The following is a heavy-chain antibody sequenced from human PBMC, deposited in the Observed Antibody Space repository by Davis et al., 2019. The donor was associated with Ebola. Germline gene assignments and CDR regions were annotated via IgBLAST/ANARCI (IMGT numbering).Heavy chain of an antibody. CDR2: INPNSGGT. Sequence: ASVKVSCKASGYTFTGYYMHWVRQAPGQGLEWMGWINPNSGGTNYAQKLQGRVTMTTDTSTSTAYMELRSLRSDDTAVYYCARRSCSGGSCSRYYYYGMDVWGQGTTVTVSS. D-gene: IGHD2-15*01. V-gene: IGHV1-2*02. CDR3: ARRSCSGGSCSRYYYYGMDV. J-gene: IGHJ6*02. CDR1: GYTFTGYY.